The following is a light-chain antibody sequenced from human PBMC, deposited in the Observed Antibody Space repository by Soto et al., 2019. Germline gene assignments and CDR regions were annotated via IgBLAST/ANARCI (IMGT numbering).Light chain of an antibody. CDR1: NSDVGSYNL. Sequence: QSALTQPASVSGSPGLSITISCTGTNSDVGSYNLVSWYQQHPGKAPKLMIYEVSKRPSGVSNRFSGSKSGNTASLTISGLQADDEADYYCCSYVGSSTYVFGTGTKVTVL. V-gene: IGLV2-23*02. J-gene: IGLJ1*01. CDR3: CSYVGSSTYV. CDR2: EVS.